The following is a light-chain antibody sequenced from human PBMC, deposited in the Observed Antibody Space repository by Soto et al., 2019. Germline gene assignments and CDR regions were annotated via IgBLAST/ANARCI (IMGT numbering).Light chain of an antibody. CDR3: QQLNSYHIT. CDR1: QGISSY. J-gene: IGKJ5*01. CDR2: AAS. V-gene: IGKV1-9*01. Sequence: IQMTQSPSSLSASVGDRVTITCRASQGISSYLAWYQQKPGKAPKLLIYAASTLQSGVPSRFSGSGSGTEFTLTISSLQPEDFATYYCQQLNSYHITFGQGTRLEIK.